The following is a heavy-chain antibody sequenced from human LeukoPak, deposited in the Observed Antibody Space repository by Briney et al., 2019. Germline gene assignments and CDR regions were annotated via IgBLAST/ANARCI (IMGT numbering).Heavy chain of an antibody. CDR1: GFTISSYS. D-gene: IGHD3-10*01. J-gene: IGHJ4*02. V-gene: IGHV3-48*01. CDR3: AKDPPGVPAY. Sequence: GGSLRLSCAASGFTISSYSMNWVRQTPGQGLEWVSYITSDSSTMFYADSVKGRFTASRDNAENSMYLQMNSLRAEDTAVYYCAKDPPGVPAYWGQGTLVTVSS. CDR2: ITSDSSTM.